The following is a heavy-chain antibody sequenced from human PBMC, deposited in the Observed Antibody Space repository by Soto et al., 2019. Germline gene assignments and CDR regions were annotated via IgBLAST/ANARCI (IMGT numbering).Heavy chain of an antibody. J-gene: IGHJ4*02. D-gene: IGHD3-22*01. CDR2: IFHSGGT. CDR3: ARHKITMIVVGDFDY. Sequence: SETLSLTCVVSGGSISSNHWWNWVRQPPGKGLEWIGEIFHSGGTNYNPSLKSRVTISVDTSKNQFSLKLSSVTAADTAVYYCARHKITMIVVGDFDYWGQGTLVTVSS. V-gene: IGHV4-4*02. CDR1: GGSISSNHW.